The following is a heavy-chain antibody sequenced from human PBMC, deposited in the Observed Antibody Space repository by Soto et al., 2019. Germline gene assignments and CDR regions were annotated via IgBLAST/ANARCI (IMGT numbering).Heavy chain of an antibody. CDR1: GFTFSSYS. D-gene: IGHD2-15*01. CDR3: AREALLNWFDP. J-gene: IGHJ5*02. V-gene: IGHV3-48*01. CDR2: ISSSSSTI. Sequence: EVQLVESGGDLVQPGGSLRLSCAASGFTFSSYSMNWVRQAPGKGLEWVSYISSSSSTIYYADSVKGRFTISRDNAKNSLYLQMNSLRAEDTAVYYCAREALLNWFDPWGQGTLVTVSS.